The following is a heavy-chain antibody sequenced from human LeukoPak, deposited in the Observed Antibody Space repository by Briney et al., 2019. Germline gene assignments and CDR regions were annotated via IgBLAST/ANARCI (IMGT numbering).Heavy chain of an antibody. J-gene: IGHJ4*02. V-gene: IGHV1-46*01. D-gene: IGHD5-12*01. Sequence: ASVKVSYQASGYTFTSYYMHWVRQAPGQGLAWMGLINPSGGSTSYAQKFQGRVTMTRDTSTSTVYMELSSLRSEDTAVYYCARDLLFGYSGYDLYFDYWGQGTLVTVSS. CDR1: GYTFTSYY. CDR3: ARDLLFGYSGYDLYFDY. CDR2: INPSGGST.